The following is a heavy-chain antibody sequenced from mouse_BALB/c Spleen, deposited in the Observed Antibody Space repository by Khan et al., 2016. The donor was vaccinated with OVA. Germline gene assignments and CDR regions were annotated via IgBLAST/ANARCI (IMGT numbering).Heavy chain of an antibody. CDR1: GYSITSDYA. V-gene: IGHV3-2*02. CDR2: ISYSGSA. Sequence: EVQLQESGPGLVKPSQSLSLTCTVTGYSITSDYAWNWIRQFPGNKLEWMGYISYSGSANYNPSLKSRISITRDTSENQFFLQLNSVTTEDSATYYCARRYYYGHWDFDVWGAGTTVTVSS. J-gene: IGHJ1*01. D-gene: IGHD1-1*01. CDR3: ARRYYYGHWDFDV.